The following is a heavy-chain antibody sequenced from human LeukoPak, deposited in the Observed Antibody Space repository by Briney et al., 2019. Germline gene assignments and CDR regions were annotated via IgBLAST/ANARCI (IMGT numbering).Heavy chain of an antibody. Sequence: GTSLRLSCAASGFIFSSYAVHWVRQFPGKGLEWVAVISYDARNSDYADSVKGRFTISRDNSKNMLYLQMNSLRAEDTAMYYCASTVRSSTTWYRSLDYWGQGTLVSVSS. CDR3: ASTVRSSTTWYRSLDY. V-gene: IGHV3-30*04. D-gene: IGHD2/OR15-2a*01. CDR1: GFIFSSYA. CDR2: ISYDARNS. J-gene: IGHJ4*02.